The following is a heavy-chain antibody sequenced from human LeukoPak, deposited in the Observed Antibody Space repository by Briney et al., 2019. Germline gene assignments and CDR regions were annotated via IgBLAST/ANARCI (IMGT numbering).Heavy chain of an antibody. Sequence: GESLKISCKGSGYSFSDFWIVWVRQMPGQGLEWMGIIYPGDSDTRYSPSFQGQVTISADKSINTAYVQWSSLKASDTAMYYCARRVVNNRNWYFNLWGRGTLVTVSS. V-gene: IGHV5-51*01. CDR3: ARRVVNNRNWYFNL. CDR1: GYSFSDFW. J-gene: IGHJ2*01. CDR2: IYPGDSDT. D-gene: IGHD4-23*01.